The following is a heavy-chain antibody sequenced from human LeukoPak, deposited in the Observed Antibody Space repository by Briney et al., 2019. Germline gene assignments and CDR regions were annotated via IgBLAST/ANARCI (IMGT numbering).Heavy chain of an antibody. J-gene: IGHJ4*02. V-gene: IGHV1-46*01. Sequence: ASVKVSCKASGYTFTSYYMHWVRQAPGQGLEWMGIINPSGGSTSYAQKFQGRVTMTRDMSTSTVYMELSSLRAEDTAVYYRAKAAQKPGLRYFELYYFDYWGQGTLVTVSS. CDR2: INPSGGST. D-gene: IGHD3-9*01. CDR3: AKAAQKPGLRYFELYYFDY. CDR1: GYTFTSYY.